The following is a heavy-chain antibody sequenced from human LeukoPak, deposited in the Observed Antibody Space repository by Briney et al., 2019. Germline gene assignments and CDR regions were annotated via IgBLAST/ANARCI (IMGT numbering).Heavy chain of an antibody. CDR1: GYTFNGFY. CDR2: INPNSGGT. Sequence: SVKVSCKASGYTFNGFYLHWVRQAPAQGLEWMGWINPNSGGTNYAQKFQGRVTMTRDTSISTAYMELSRLRSDDTAVYYCARWMATVTTPDYWGQGTLVTVSS. CDR3: ARWMATVTTPDY. V-gene: IGHV1-2*02. J-gene: IGHJ4*02. D-gene: IGHD4-11*01.